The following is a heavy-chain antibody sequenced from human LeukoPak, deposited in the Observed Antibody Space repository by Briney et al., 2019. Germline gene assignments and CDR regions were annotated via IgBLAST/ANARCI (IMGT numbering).Heavy chain of an antibody. Sequence: GGSLRLSCAASGFSFSTYAMNWVRQAPGKGLEWVSGISGSGGSTYYSDSVKGRFTISRDNSKNTLYLQMNSLRAEDTAVYYCAKDGRLAGTVGSFFDYWGQGTLVTVSS. CDR1: GFSFSTYA. V-gene: IGHV3-23*01. D-gene: IGHD6-13*01. CDR3: AKDGRLAGTVGSFFDY. CDR2: ISGSGGST. J-gene: IGHJ4*02.